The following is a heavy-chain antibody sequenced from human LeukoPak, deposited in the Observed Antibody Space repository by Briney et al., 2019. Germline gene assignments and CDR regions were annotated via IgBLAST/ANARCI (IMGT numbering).Heavy chain of an antibody. CDR1: GFSFSNAW. CDR2: IKSKRDGETT. J-gene: IGHJ4*02. Sequence: PGGSLILSCAASGFSFSNAWMSWVRQAPGKGLEWVGRIKSKRDGETTDYAAPVKGRFTISRDDSKNTLYLQMNSLKTEDTAVYSCATDDTGHDWGHWGQGTPVTVSS. CDR3: ATDDTGHDWGH. V-gene: IGHV3-15*01. D-gene: IGHD5-12*01.